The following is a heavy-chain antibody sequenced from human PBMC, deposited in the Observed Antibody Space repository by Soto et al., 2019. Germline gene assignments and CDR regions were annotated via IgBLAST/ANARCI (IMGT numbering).Heavy chain of an antibody. Sequence: QITLKESGPTLVTPTQTLTLTCSFSGFSLTTDGEGVGWVRQPPEKPLEWLALIYWSDSKRYSPSLKNRLTVTKDDSKNQVLLTMTNMDPVDTATYYCIHRRRDAGPNGDYWGQGTLVTVSS. V-gene: IGHV2-5*01. CDR1: GFSLTTDGEG. CDR3: IHRRRDAGPNGDY. CDR2: IYWSDSK. D-gene: IGHD3-16*01. J-gene: IGHJ4*02.